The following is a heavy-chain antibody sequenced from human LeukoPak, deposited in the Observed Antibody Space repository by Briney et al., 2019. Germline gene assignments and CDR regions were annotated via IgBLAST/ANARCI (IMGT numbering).Heavy chain of an antibody. J-gene: IGHJ4*02. CDR3: TRHRGSGFDY. Sequence: SETLSLTCAVYGGSFSGYHWSWIRQPPGKGLEWIGEINHSGSTNYNPSLKSRVAISVDTSKNHFSLKLSSVTAADTAVYYCTRHRGSGFDYWGQGTLVTVSS. CDR2: INHSGST. V-gene: IGHV4-34*01. D-gene: IGHD6-19*01. CDR1: GGSFSGYH.